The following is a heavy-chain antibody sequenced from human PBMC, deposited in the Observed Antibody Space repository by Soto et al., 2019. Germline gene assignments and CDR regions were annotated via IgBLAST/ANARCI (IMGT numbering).Heavy chain of an antibody. D-gene: IGHD5-18*01. J-gene: IGHJ6*04. V-gene: IGHV2-5*01. Sequence: QITLKESGPTLVEPTQTLTLTCTLSGISVSTGGVGVGWVRQPPGKALEWLALIFWNDEKRYSPSLKSRLTITKDTPKNQVVRRVSNMDPADTATYYCAHTTTTWIQPWTAFHYGMGVWGNGTTVAVSS. CDR1: GISVSTGGVG. CDR3: AHTTTTWIQPWTAFHYGMGV. CDR2: IFWNDEK.